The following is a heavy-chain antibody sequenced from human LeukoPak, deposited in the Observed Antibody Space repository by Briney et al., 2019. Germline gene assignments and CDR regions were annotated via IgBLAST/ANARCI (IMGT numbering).Heavy chain of an antibody. CDR2: IKQDGGRK. V-gene: IGHV3-7*01. D-gene: IGHD6-19*01. J-gene: IGHJ4*02. CDR1: GFTFSKYW. Sequence: GGSLRLSRSASGFTFSKYWMNWVRQAPGKGLEWVASIKQDGGRKYYVDSVEGRFAISRDNAKNSVVLQMSSLRVEDTAVYYCARGEEVSTSLWVIAVAGRAFDSWGQGTLVTVSS. CDR3: ARGEEVSTSLWVIAVAGRAFDS.